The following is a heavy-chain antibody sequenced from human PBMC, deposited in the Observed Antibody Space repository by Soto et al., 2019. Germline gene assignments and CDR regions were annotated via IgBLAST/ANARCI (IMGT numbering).Heavy chain of an antibody. CDR2: IYYSGST. Sequence: PSETLSLTCTVSGGSVSSGSYYWSWIRQPPGKGLEWIGYIYYSGSTNYNPSLKSRVTISVDTSKNQFSLKLSSVTAADTAVYYCARLSNDFWSGYYQYYFDYWGQGTLVTVSS. V-gene: IGHV4-61*01. CDR3: ARLSNDFWSGYYQYYFDY. J-gene: IGHJ4*02. CDR1: GGSVSSGSYY. D-gene: IGHD3-3*01.